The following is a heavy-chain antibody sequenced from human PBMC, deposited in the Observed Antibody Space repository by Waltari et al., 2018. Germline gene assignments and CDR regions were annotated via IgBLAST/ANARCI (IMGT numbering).Heavy chain of an antibody. CDR2: IYIGWTL. D-gene: IGHD2-2*01. Sequence: QVQVQESGPGLVKPSETLSLTCSVSGGSVSSVSSYWTWIRRPPGKGLEWIGYIYIGWTLKYHPSLKSRVTMSLDTSKNAVSLRLSSVTADDTAVYYCARAVGSGDFYYMDVWGNGTTVTVSS. J-gene: IGHJ6*03. V-gene: IGHV4-61*01. CDR1: GGSVSSVSSY. CDR3: ARAVGSGDFYYMDV.